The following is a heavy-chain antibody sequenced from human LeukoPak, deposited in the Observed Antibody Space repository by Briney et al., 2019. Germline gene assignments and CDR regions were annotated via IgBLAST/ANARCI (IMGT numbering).Heavy chain of an antibody. Sequence: SETLSLTCTVSGGSISSGDYYWSWIRQHPGKGLEWIGYIYYSGSTYYNPSLKSRVTISVDTSKNQFSLKLSSVTAADTAVYYCARRPYSYEGYGMDVWGQGTTVTVSS. CDR1: GGSISSGDYY. J-gene: IGHJ6*02. CDR2: IYYSGST. D-gene: IGHD5-18*01. V-gene: IGHV4-31*03. CDR3: ARRPYSYEGYGMDV.